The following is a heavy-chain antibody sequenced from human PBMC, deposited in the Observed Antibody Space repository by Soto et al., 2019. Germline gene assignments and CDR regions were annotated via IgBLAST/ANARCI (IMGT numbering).Heavy chain of an antibody. CDR2: TYYRSRFFS. D-gene: IGHD3-10*01. J-gene: IGHJ5*02. CDR3: VRDRYSSSGWFDP. Sequence: SQTLSLTCAISGDSVSSYSAAWNWIRQSPSGGLEWLGRTYYRSRFFSDYAESVKSRIIINPDTSRNQFSLQLKSVTPEDTAVYYCVRDRYSSSGWFDPWGQGTPVTVSS. V-gene: IGHV6-1*01. CDR1: GDSVSSYSAA.